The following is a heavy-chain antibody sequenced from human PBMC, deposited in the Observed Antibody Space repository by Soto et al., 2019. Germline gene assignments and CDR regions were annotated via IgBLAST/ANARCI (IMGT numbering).Heavy chain of an antibody. J-gene: IGHJ4*02. V-gene: IGHV3-23*01. D-gene: IGHD2-8*01. Sequence: PGGSLRLSCAASGFTFSSYAMSWVRQAPGKGLEWVSAISGSGGSTYYADSVKGRFTISRDNSKNTLYLQMNSLRAEDTAVYYCAKSMWAGYCTNGVCSPFDYWGQGTLVTVSS. CDR2: ISGSGGST. CDR3: AKSMWAGYCTNGVCSPFDY. CDR1: GFTFSSYA.